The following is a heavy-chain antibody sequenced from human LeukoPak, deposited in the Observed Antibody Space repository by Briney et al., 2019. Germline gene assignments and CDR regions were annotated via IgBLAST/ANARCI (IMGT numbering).Heavy chain of an antibody. D-gene: IGHD1-26*01. CDR1: GYTSTSYY. Sequence: ASVKVSCKASGYTSTSYYMHWVRQAPGQGLEWMGIINPSGGSTSYAQKFQGRVTMTRDTSTSTVYMELSSLRSEDTAVYYCARDSGSYYVGYWGQGTLVTVSS. V-gene: IGHV1-46*01. CDR3: ARDSGSYYVGY. CDR2: INPSGGST. J-gene: IGHJ4*02.